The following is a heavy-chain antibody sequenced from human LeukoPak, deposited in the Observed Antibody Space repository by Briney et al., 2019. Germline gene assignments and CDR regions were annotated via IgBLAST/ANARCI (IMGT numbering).Heavy chain of an antibody. Sequence: PGGSLRLSCAASGFTFSSYGMHWVRQAPGKGLEWVAFIRYDGSNKYYADSVKGRFTISRDNSKNTLYLQMNSLRAEDTAVYYCAKNRGSGSYYNGKTWGQGILVTVSS. V-gene: IGHV3-30*02. J-gene: IGHJ5*02. CDR3: AKNRGSGSYYNGKT. D-gene: IGHD3-10*01. CDR2: IRYDGSNK. CDR1: GFTFSSYG.